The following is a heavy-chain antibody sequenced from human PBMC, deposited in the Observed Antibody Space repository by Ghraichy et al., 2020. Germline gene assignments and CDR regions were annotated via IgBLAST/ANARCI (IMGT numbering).Heavy chain of an antibody. D-gene: IGHD3-22*01. V-gene: IGHV3-23*01. CDR3: TKDHDSSGYYLAYFDL. J-gene: IGHJ2*01. CDR2: ISGSGGRI. CDR1: GFTFSSYA. Sequence: GGSLRLSCVASGFTFSSYAMSWVRQAPGKGLEWVSAISGSGGRIYYADSVKGRFTISRDNSKNTLYLQLNSLRAEDTAVYYCTKDHDSSGYYLAYFDLWGRGTLVTASS.